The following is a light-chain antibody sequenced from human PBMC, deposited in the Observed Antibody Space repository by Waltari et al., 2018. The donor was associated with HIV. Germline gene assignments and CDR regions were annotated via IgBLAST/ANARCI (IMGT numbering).Light chain of an antibody. CDR2: EVT. CDR3: CTDTGTHKFV. J-gene: IGLJ1*01. V-gene: IGLV2-8*01. Sequence: QSALTQPPSAAGSPGQSVTISCTGTSSDIGAYNYVSWYQHHPGRAPKLLIYEVTKRPPGVPDRFSGSKSGNTASLTVSGLQADDEADYYCCTDTGTHKFVFGTGTKVAVL. CDR1: SSDIGAYNY.